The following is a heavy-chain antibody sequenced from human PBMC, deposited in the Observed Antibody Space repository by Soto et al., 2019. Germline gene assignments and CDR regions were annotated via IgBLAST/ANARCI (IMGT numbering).Heavy chain of an antibody. Sequence: GGSLRLSCAASGFTFSSYAMHWVRQAPGKGLEWVAVISYDGSNKYYADSVKGRFTISRGNSKNTLYLQMNSLRAEDTAVYYCARSIAAAGSWGQGTLVTVSS. CDR3: ARSIAAAGS. CDR1: GFTFSSYA. J-gene: IGHJ5*02. D-gene: IGHD6-13*01. CDR2: ISYDGSNK. V-gene: IGHV3-30-3*01.